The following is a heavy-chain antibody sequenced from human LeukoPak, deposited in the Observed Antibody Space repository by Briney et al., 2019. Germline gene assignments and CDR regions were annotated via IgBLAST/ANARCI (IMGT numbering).Heavy chain of an antibody. CDR2: INSDGSST. V-gene: IGHV3-74*01. J-gene: IGHJ6*02. Sequence: PGGSLRLSCSASGFTFSSYWMHWVRQAPGKGLVWVSRINSDGSSTSYADSVKGRFTISRDNAKNTLYLQMNSLRAEDTAVYCCARTMRSGYYYYYGMDVWGQGTTVTVSS. D-gene: IGHD2-15*01. CDR1: GFTFSSYW. CDR3: ARTMRSGYYYYYGMDV.